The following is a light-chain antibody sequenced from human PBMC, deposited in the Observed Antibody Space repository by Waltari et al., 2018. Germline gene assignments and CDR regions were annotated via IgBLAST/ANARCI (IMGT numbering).Light chain of an antibody. V-gene: IGKV3-20*01. Sequence: EIVLTQSPGTLSLSPGERATLSCRASQSVSSSYLAWYQQKPGQGPRLLSYGASSKATGIPDRFSGSGSGTDFTLTISRLEPEDFAVYYCQQYGSSPWTFGQGTKVEIK. CDR1: QSVSSSY. J-gene: IGKJ1*01. CDR3: QQYGSSPWT. CDR2: GAS.